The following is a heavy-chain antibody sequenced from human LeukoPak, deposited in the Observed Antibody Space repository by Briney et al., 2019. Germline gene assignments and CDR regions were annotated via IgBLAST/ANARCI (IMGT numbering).Heavy chain of an antibody. CDR1: GFTFSNYW. CDR2: IKQDGSEK. V-gene: IGHV3-7*03. J-gene: IGHJ1*01. Sequence: GGSLRLSCAASGFTFSNYWTSWVRQAPGKGLEWVANIKQDGSEKYYVDSVMGRFTISRDNTKNSLYLQMNSLRAEDTAVYYCATDYIWGTYRFQYWGQGTLVTVSS. D-gene: IGHD3-16*02. CDR3: ATDYIWGTYRFQY.